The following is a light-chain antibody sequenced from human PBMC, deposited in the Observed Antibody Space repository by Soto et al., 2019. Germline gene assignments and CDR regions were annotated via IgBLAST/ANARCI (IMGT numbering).Light chain of an antibody. J-gene: IGKJ4*01. Sequence: IQLTQSPSSLSASVGDRVTITCRASQGISSYLAWYQQKPGKAPKLLIYAASTLQSGVPSRFSGSGSGTDFTLTISSLQPDDFATYYCQQLNSYPPGTFGGGTKVDIK. V-gene: IGKV1-9*01. CDR3: QQLNSYPPGT. CDR1: QGISSY. CDR2: AAS.